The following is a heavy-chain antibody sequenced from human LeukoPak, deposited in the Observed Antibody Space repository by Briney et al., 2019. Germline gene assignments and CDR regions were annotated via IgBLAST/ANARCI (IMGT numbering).Heavy chain of an antibody. J-gene: IGHJ5*02. Sequence: ASVKVSCKASGYTFTDYYIHWVRQAPGQGLEWMGRINPKNGGTNYAQKFQGRVTMTRDTSISTAYKELSRLRSDDTAVFYCARDPWGGDIVVVPAAIHDPWGQGTLVTVSS. CDR1: GYTFTDYY. D-gene: IGHD2-2*01. CDR3: ARDPWGGDIVVVPAAIHDP. CDR2: INPKNGGT. V-gene: IGHV1-2*06.